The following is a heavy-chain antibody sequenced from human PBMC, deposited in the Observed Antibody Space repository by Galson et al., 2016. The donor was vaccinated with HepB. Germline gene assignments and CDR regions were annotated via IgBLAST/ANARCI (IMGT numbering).Heavy chain of an antibody. D-gene: IGHD1-1*01. CDR3: ARGLWNPPLDV. Sequence: LSLTCAVSGGSISGNNWWSWVRQPPGKRLEWIGEIFHSGSTNYNPSLKSRVTMSVDKSRNHVSLRLISVTAANTGVYYCARGLWNPPLDVWGQGTTVTVSS. CDR2: IFHSGST. CDR1: GGSISGNNW. V-gene: IGHV4-4*02. J-gene: IGHJ6*02.